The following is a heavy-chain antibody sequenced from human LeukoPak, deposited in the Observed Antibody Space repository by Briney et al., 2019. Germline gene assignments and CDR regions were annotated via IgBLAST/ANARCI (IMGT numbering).Heavy chain of an antibody. J-gene: IGHJ6*02. CDR2: ISYDGSNK. V-gene: IGHV3-30-3*01. D-gene: IGHD6-19*01. Sequence: GRSLRLSCAASGFTFSSYAMHWVRQAPGKGLEWVAVISYDGSNKYYADSVKGRFTISRDNSKNTLYLQMNSLRAEDTAVYYCARDRGSGWSGDYYGMDVWGQGTTVAVSS. CDR1: GFTFSSYA. CDR3: ARDRGSGWSGDYYGMDV.